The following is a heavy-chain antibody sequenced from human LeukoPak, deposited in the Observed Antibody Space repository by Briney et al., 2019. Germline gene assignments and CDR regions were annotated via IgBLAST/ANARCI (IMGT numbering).Heavy chain of an antibody. CDR1: EFTYG. Sequence: PGGSLRLSCAASEFTYGMNWVRQAPGKGLEWVASIKHDGSEKYYVDSVRGRFTISRDNTMNSLYLQMSSLRAEDTAVYYCATDRGWRTSGYYLYYFEYWGQGTLVTYSS. CDR3: ATDRGWRTSGYYLYYFEY. J-gene: IGHJ4*02. CDR2: IKHDGSEK. D-gene: IGHD3-3*01. V-gene: IGHV3-7*01.